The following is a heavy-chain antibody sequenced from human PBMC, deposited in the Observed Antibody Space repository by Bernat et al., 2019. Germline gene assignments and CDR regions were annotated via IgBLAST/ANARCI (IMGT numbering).Heavy chain of an antibody. J-gene: IGHJ6*03. D-gene: IGHD1-1*01. CDR2: INYSGST. CDR1: GASINNNNFY. V-gene: IGHV4-39*02. Sequence: QLQLQESVPGLVKPSETLSLTCTVSGASINNNNFYWVWIRQPPGKGLEWIGHINYSGSTYYNPSLKSRVTVSIDTSNYRFSLRLTSVTAANTAVYYCARRSTTAGDNYYYYMDVWGKGTTVTVSS. CDR3: ARRSTTAGDNYYYYMDV.